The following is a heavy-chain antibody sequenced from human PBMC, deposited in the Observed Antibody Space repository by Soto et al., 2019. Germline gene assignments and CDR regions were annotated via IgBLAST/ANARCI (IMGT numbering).Heavy chain of an antibody. CDR1: GYIFTTYG. J-gene: IGHJ4*02. Sequence: QVHLVQSGAEVKKPGASVKVSCKGSGYIFTTYGITWVRQAPGQGLEGMGWISAHNGNANYAQKLQGRVTVTRDTATSTAYMELRDLRADATAVYYCARGRDGDYWGQGALVTVSS. CDR3: ARGRDGDY. D-gene: IGHD6-6*01. V-gene: IGHV1-18*01. CDR2: ISAHNGNA.